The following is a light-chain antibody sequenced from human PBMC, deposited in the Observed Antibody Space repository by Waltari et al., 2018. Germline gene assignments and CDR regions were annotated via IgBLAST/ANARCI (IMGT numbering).Light chain of an antibody. J-gene: IGLJ2*01. CDR1: SLRSYY. CDR2: GKN. V-gene: IGLV3-19*01. Sequence: SSELTQDPAVSVALGQTVRITCQGDSLRSYYASWYQQKPGQAPGLVIYGKNNRPSGSPGRYSGSRSGKAASWTITGGQAEDEADYYCNARDSSGNHLVFGGGTKLTVL. CDR3: NARDSSGNHLV.